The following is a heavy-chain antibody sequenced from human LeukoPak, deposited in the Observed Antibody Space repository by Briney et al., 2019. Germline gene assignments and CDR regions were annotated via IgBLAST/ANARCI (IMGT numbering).Heavy chain of an antibody. Sequence: ASVTVSCTASGYTFPSYFMHWVRQAPGQGIEWMGIINPTGGSTTYAQKFQGRVTMTRDTSTSTVYMELSSLRSDDTAVYYCATYGSGSYRFDPWGQGTLVTVSS. D-gene: IGHD3-10*01. CDR3: ATYGSGSYRFDP. J-gene: IGHJ5*02. CDR1: GYTFPSYF. V-gene: IGHV1-46*01. CDR2: INPTGGST.